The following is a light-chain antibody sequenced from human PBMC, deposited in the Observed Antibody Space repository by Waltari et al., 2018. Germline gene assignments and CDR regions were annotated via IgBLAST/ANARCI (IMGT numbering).Light chain of an antibody. CDR2: DAS. V-gene: IGKV3-11*01. CDR1: QSVSKY. CDR3: QQRGTYLGLT. Sequence: VLTQSPATLSLSPGERATLSCRASQSVSKYLAWYQQKPGQAPRLLIFDASNRATGIPARFSGSGSGTEFSLTNSSLEPEDFAVYYCQQRGTYLGLTFGGGTKVDIK. J-gene: IGKJ4*01.